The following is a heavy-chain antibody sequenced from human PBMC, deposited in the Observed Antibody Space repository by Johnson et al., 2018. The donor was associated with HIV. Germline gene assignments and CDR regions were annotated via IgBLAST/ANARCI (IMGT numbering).Heavy chain of an antibody. CDR1: GFTFSSYD. J-gene: IGHJ3*02. Sequence: VQLVESGGGLVQPGGSLRLSCAASGFTFSSYDMHWVRQATGKGLEWVSFIGTIGDTHYAGSVKGRFTISRENAKNSFFLQMNSLRAEDTAVYYCAKVGKWLRNDAFDIWGQGTMVTVSS. D-gene: IGHD5-12*01. V-gene: IGHV3-13*01. CDR2: IGTIGDT. CDR3: AKVGKWLRNDAFDI.